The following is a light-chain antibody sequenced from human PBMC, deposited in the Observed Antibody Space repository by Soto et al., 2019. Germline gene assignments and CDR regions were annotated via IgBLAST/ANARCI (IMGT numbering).Light chain of an antibody. CDR3: GLYMGSGINV. V-gene: IGLV8-61*01. CDR2: STN. Sequence: QAVVTQAPSLSVSPGGTVTFTCGLSSGSVSTNYYPSWYQQTPGQSPRTLMYSTNTRSSGVPDRFSGSILGNKAALTITGAQADDESDYYCGLYMGSGINVFGGGTQLTVL. J-gene: IGLJ7*01. CDR1: SGSVSTNYY.